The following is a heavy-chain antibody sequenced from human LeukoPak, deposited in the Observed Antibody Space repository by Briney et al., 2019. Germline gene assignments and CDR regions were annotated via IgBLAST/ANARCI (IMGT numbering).Heavy chain of an antibody. D-gene: IGHD6-19*01. CDR3: ASFERTVAGPYNWFDP. J-gene: IGHJ5*02. V-gene: IGHV3-9*01. CDR2: IGWNSGGI. CDR1: GFTFDDYA. Sequence: GGSLRLSCAASGFTFDDYAMPWVRQAPGKGLEWVSGIGWNSGGIVYADSVKGRFTISRDNSKNTLYLQMNSLRAEDTAVYYCASFERTVAGPYNWFDPWGQGTLVTVSS.